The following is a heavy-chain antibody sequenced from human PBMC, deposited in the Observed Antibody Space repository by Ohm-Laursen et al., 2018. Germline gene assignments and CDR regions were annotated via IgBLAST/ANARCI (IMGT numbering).Heavy chain of an antibody. CDR3: ARDVAHGGYGFGMDV. CDR1: GFTFSNYG. D-gene: IGHD5-12*01. CDR2: ISWNSGSI. V-gene: IGHV3-9*01. Sequence: SLRLSCTASGFTFSNYGMNWVRQAPGKGLEWVSGISWNSGSIGYADSVKGRFTISRDNAKNSLYLQMNSLRAEDTAVYYCARDVAHGGYGFGMDVWGQGTTVTVSS. J-gene: IGHJ6*02.